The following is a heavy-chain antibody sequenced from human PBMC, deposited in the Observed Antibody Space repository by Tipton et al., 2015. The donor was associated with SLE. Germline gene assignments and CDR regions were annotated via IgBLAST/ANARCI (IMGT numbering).Heavy chain of an antibody. V-gene: IGHV4-39*07. J-gene: IGHJ2*01. CDR3: AREFLNPVTTVHYYFDL. D-gene: IGHD4-11*01. Sequence: TLSLTCTVSGGSISGHGYFWGWIRQPPGKGLEWIGNVYYTGSTYYNPSLKSRVTMSVDTSKNHFSLKLISVTAADTAVYYCAREFLNPVTTVHYYFDLWGRGTLVTVSS. CDR2: VYYTGST. CDR1: GGSISGHGYF.